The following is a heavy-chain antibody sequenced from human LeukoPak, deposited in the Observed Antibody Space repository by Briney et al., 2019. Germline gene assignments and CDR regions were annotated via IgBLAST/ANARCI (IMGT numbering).Heavy chain of an antibody. J-gene: IGHJ5*02. CDR1: GGSFSGYY. CDR3: ARRDDYGDFLNWFDP. D-gene: IGHD4-17*01. V-gene: IGHV4-34*01. Sequence: PSETLSLTCAVYGGSFSGYYWSWIRQPPGKGLEWIGSIYYSGSTYYNPSLKSRVTISVDTSKNQFSLKLSSVTAADTAVYYCARRDDYGDFLNWFDPWGQGTLVTVSS. CDR2: IYYSGST.